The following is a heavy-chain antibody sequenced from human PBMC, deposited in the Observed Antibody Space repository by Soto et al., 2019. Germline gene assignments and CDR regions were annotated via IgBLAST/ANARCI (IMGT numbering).Heavy chain of an antibody. CDR3: ARVERGTATTVVAAFDI. V-gene: IGHV4-34*01. CDR2: MSHSGGT. Sequence: QVQLQQWGAGLLKPSETLSLTCAVYGGFVSSGSYYWSWIRQPPGKGLEWIGEMSHSGGTHFNPSLKSRVTISVDTSKNQFSLKMRSVTAADTALYYCARVERGTATTVVAAFDIWGPGTMVTVSS. J-gene: IGHJ3*02. CDR1: GGFVSSGSYY. D-gene: IGHD1-1*01.